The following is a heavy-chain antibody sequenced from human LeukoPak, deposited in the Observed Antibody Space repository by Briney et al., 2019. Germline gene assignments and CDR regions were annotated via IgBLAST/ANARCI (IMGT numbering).Heavy chain of an antibody. V-gene: IGHV6-1*01. CDR1: GDSVSSNSAA. CDR2: TYYRSKWYN. CDR3: AREGYYYDSSGYLLDY. D-gene: IGHD3-22*01. Sequence: SQTLSLTCAISGDSVSSNSAAWNWLRQSPSRGLEWLGSTYYRSKWYNDYAVSVKSRITINPDTSKNQFSLQLNSVTPEDTAVYYCAREGYYYDSSGYLLDYWGQGTLVTVSS. J-gene: IGHJ4*02.